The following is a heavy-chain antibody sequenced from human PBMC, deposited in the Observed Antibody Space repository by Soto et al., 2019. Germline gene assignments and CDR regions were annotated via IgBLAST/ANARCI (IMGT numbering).Heavy chain of an antibody. D-gene: IGHD3-22*01. V-gene: IGHV4-30-4*01. CDR3: ARVSYYYDSSGYYHY. CDR2: IYYSGST. Sequence: SETLSLTCTVSGGSISSGDYYWSWIRQPPGKGLEWIGYIYYSGSTYYNPSLKSRVTISVDTSKNQFSLKLSSVTAADTAVYYCARVSYYYDSSGYYHYWCPATLVSVS. J-gene: IGHJ4*02. CDR1: GGSISSGDYY.